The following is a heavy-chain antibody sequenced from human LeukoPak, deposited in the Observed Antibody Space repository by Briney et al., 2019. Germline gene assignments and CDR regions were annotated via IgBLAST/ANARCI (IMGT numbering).Heavy chain of an antibody. V-gene: IGHV1-46*01. CDR2: INPSSGST. D-gene: IGHD3-10*01. J-gene: IGHJ4*02. CDR3: ARATRGYDSGRDFDY. Sequence: ASVKVSCKASGYTFTTFCIHWVRQAPGQRLEWMGMINPSSGSTRFAQKFKDRVTMTRDMSTSTVYMEVSGLRFEDTALYYCARATRGYDSGRDFDYWGQGTLVTVSS. CDR1: GYTFTTFC.